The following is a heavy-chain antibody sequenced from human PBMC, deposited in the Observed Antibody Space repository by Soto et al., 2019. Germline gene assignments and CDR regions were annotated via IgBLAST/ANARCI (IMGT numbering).Heavy chain of an antibody. V-gene: IGHV4-61*01. D-gene: IGHD1-26*01. CDR2: FSYSGTT. J-gene: IGHJ4*02. CDR1: GGSVSSGSYC. CDR3: ARDAGGYRASYSFDY. Sequence: SETLSLTCTVSGGSVSSGSYCWSWIRQPPGKGLEWIGYFSYSGTTNYNPSLKSRVTISVDMSKNQFSLKLSSVTAADTAVYYCARDAGGYRASYSFDYWGQGTPVTVSS.